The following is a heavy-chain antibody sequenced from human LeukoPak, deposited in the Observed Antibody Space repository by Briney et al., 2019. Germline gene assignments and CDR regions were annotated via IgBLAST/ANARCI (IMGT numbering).Heavy chain of an antibody. CDR3: AREGMYSGYDFKGFDY. J-gene: IGHJ4*02. Sequence: GRSLRLSCAASGFTFDDYAMHWVRQAPGKGLEWVSGISWNSGSIGYVDSVKGRFTISRDNAKNSLYLQMNSLRAEDTAVYYCAREGMYSGYDFKGFDYWGQGTLVTVSS. D-gene: IGHD5-12*01. V-gene: IGHV3-9*01. CDR1: GFTFDDYA. CDR2: ISWNSGSI.